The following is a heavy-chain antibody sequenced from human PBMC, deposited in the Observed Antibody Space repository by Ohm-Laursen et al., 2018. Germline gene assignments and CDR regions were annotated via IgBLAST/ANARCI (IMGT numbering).Heavy chain of an antibody. J-gene: IGHJ6*02. D-gene: IGHD3-16*02. CDR3: ARGNYRGMDV. CDR1: GFTLSSYW. Sequence: GSLRLSCAASGFTLSSYWMHWVRQAPGKGLVWVSGINSDGRSTTYADSVKGRFTISRDNAKNTLYVQMNSLRAEDTAVYYCARGNYRGMDVWGQGTTVTVSS. CDR2: INSDGRST. V-gene: IGHV3-74*01.